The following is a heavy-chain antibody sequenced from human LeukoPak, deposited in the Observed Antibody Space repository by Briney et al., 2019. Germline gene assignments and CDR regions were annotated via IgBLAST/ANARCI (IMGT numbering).Heavy chain of an antibody. Sequence: GGSLRLSCAASGLTFSDYYMTWIRQAPGKGLECVSSISGTGTTIYSADSVRGRFTVSRDNARNSLFLHMNSLRAEDTAVYYCAVQITMIVVVPYFDYWGQGTLVTVSS. CDR3: AVQITMIVVVPYFDY. V-gene: IGHV3-11*04. J-gene: IGHJ4*02. D-gene: IGHD3-22*01. CDR1: GLTFSDYY. CDR2: ISGTGTTI.